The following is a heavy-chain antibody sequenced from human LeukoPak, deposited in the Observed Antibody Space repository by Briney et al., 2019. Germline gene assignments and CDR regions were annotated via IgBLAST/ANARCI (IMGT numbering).Heavy chain of an antibody. Sequence: PGRSLRLSCAASGFTFSSYAMHWVHQAPGKGLEWVAVISYDGSNKYYADSVKGRFTISRDNSKNTLYLQMNSLRAEDTAVYYCARVSRQWLKANPFDYWGQGTLVTVSS. CDR2: ISYDGSNK. D-gene: IGHD6-19*01. J-gene: IGHJ4*02. CDR1: GFTFSSYA. V-gene: IGHV3-30*04. CDR3: ARVSRQWLKANPFDY.